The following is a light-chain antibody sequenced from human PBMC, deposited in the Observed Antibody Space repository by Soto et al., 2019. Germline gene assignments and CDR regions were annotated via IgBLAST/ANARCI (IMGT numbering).Light chain of an antibody. J-gene: IGKJ2*01. V-gene: IGKV3-20*01. Sequence: VWTQSPGTRSLSPGGRATLSCRASATVGAYPAWYQHNRGQPPRPPIRDASPGATGVPDRFRGSWYGTNFTLSIGTLEPGDSALYFCHQSGDTPQTFGRGNKLEIK. CDR3: HQSGDTPQT. CDR2: DAS. CDR1: ATVGAY.